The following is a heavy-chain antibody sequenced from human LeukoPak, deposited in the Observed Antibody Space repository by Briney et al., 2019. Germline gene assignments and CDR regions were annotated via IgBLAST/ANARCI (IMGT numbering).Heavy chain of an antibody. D-gene: IGHD2-2*01. CDR1: GGSIRSYY. CDR3: AGEISCRSCADY. CDR2: IHYSGST. Sequence: SETLSLTCTVSGGSIRSYYWSWIRQPPGKGLEWIGYIHYSGSTNFSPSLRGRVTMSVDTSTNQFSLRLSAVPPADTAVYYCAGEISCRSCADYWGQGTLVTVS. V-gene: IGHV4-59*01. J-gene: IGHJ4*02.